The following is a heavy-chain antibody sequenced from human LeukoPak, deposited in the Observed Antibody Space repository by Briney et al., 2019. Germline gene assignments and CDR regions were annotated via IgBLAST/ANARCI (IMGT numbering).Heavy chain of an antibody. CDR3: VRERYSNDYEA. J-gene: IGHJ5*02. Sequence: GGSLRLSCAASGFTFSTSWMTWVRQAPGKGLEWVSTIYSGGDTYYADSVKGRFTISRDNSKNTLYLQMNSLRAEDTAVYYCVRERYSNDYEAWGQGTLVTVSS. D-gene: IGHD6-25*01. V-gene: IGHV3-53*01. CDR2: IYSGGDT. CDR1: GFTFSTSW.